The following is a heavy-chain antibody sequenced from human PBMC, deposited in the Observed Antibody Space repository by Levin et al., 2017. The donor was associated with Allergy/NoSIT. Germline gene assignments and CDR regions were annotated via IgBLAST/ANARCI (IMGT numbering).Heavy chain of an antibody. J-gene: IGHJ4*02. CDR3: ARARGAAAVFLYYFDY. Sequence: GGSLRLSCAASGFTFSSYGMHWVRQAPGKGLEWVAVIWYDGSNKYYADSVKGRFTISRDNSKNTLYLQMNSLRAEDTAVYYCARARGAAAVFLYYFDYWGQGTLVTVSS. CDR1: GFTFSSYG. D-gene: IGHD6-13*01. CDR2: IWYDGSNK. V-gene: IGHV3-33*01.